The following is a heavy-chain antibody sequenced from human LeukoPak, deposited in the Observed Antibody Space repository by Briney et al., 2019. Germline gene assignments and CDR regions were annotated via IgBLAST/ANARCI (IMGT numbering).Heavy chain of an antibody. Sequence: GGSLRLSCAASGFTFNNYAMSWVRQAPGKGLEWVSAISNSDGATYYADSVKGRFTISRDNSKNTLFLHMNSLRVEDTAVYYCAKAPPAATKYYYGMDVWGQGTTVTVSS. CDR2: ISNSDGAT. J-gene: IGHJ6*02. D-gene: IGHD2-2*01. CDR1: GFTFNNYA. V-gene: IGHV3-23*01. CDR3: AKAPPAATKYYYGMDV.